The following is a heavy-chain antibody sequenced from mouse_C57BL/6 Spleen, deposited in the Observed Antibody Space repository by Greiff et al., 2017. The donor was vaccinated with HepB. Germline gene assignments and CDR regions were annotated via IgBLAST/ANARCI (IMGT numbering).Heavy chain of an antibody. CDR2: IHPNSGST. CDR1: GYTFTSYW. CDR3: ARRDYYYGSSSSYWYFDV. J-gene: IGHJ1*03. V-gene: IGHV1-64*01. D-gene: IGHD1-1*01. Sequence: QVQLQQPGAELVKPGASVKLSCKASGYTFTSYWMHWVKQRPGQGLEWIGMIHPNSGSTNYNEKFKSKATLTVDKSSSTAYMQLSSLTSEDSAVYYWARRDYYYGSSSSYWYFDVWGTGTTVTVSS.